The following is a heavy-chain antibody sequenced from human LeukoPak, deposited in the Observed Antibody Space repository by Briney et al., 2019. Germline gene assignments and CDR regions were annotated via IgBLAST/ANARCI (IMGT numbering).Heavy chain of an antibody. D-gene: IGHD2-21*01. CDR1: GGSISSYY. J-gene: IGHJ1*01. CDR2: IYYSGST. V-gene: IGHV4-59*01. Sequence: SETLSLTCTVSGGSISSYYWSWIRQPPGKGLEWIGYIYYSGSTNYNPSLKSRVTISVDTSKNQFSLELSSVTAADTAVYYCAKARDCGGDCYKYFQHWGQGTLVTVSS. CDR3: AKARDCGGDCYKYFQH.